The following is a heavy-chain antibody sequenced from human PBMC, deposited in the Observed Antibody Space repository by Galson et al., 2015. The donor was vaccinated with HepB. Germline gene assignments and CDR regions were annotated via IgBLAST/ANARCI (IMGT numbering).Heavy chain of an antibody. CDR2: IKSKTDGGTT. CDR3: TSTDTVGARYGMDV. D-gene: IGHD1-26*01. CDR1: GFTFSNAW. Sequence: LRLSCAASGFTFSNAWMSWVRQAPGKGLEWVGRIKSKTDGGTTDYAAPVKGRFTISRDDSKSTLYLQMNRLKTEDTAVYYCTSTDTVGARYGMDVWGQGTTVTVSS. V-gene: IGHV3-15*01. J-gene: IGHJ6*02.